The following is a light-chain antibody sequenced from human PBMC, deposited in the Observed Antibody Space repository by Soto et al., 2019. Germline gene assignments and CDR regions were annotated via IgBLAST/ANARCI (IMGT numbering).Light chain of an antibody. V-gene: IGLV2-8*01. CDR1: NSDVGGYDY. Sequence: QSALTRLPSASGSPGQSVTISCTGTNSDVGGYDYVSWYQQHPDKAPKLMIYEVTKRPSGVPDRFSGSKSGNTASLTVSGLQAEDEADYYCSSYGGSNNLVFGGGTKVTVL. J-gene: IGLJ2*01. CDR3: SSYGGSNNLV. CDR2: EVT.